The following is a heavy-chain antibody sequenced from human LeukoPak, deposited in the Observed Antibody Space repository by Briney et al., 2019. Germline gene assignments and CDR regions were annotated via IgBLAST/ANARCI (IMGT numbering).Heavy chain of an antibody. J-gene: IGHJ4*02. Sequence: MTSETLSLTCTVSGDSISSSSSYWGWIRQPPGKGLEWIGSMSHSGTTYYNPSLKSRVTISVDTSKNQFSLKLSSVTAADTALYYCARVYYYGSGSNFFDYWGQGTLVTVSS. CDR1: GDSISSSSSY. CDR2: MSHSGTT. CDR3: ARVYYYGSGSNFFDY. V-gene: IGHV4-39*07. D-gene: IGHD3-10*01.